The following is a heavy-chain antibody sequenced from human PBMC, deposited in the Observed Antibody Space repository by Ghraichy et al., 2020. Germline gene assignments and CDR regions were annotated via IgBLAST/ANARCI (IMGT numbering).Heavy chain of an antibody. D-gene: IGHD4/OR15-4a*01. J-gene: IGHJ4*02. Sequence: SETLSLTCTISGDSISNFYWSWVRQAPGKGLEWIGYIYYSGGTNFNPSLKSRVAMSVDTSKNQFSLNLNSVTAADRAVYYCARLRMVPTLRYYFDYWGQGILVTVSS. CDR2: IYYSGGT. V-gene: IGHV4-59*08. CDR3: ARLRMVPTLRYYFDY. CDR1: GDSISNFY.